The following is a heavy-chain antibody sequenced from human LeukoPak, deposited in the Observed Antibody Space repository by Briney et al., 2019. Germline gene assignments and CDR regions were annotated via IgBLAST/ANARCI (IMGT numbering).Heavy chain of an antibody. CDR2: INPNSGGT. CDR3: ARDALAAAQPYYMDV. V-gene: IGHV1-2*02. Sequence: ASVKVSCKASGYTFTGYYMHWVRQAPGQGLEWMGWINPNSGGTNYAQKFQGRVTMTRDTSISTAYMELSRLRSDDTAVYYCARDALAAAQPYYMDVWGKGTTVTVSS. CDR1: GYTFTGYY. J-gene: IGHJ6*03. D-gene: IGHD6-13*01.